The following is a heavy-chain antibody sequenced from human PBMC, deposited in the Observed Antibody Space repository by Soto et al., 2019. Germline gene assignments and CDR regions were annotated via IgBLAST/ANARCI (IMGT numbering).Heavy chain of an antibody. CDR3: ATRSGHDAFDI. J-gene: IGHJ3*02. Sequence: QVQLVQSGAEVKKPGSSVKVSCKASGGTFSSYTISWVRQAPGQGLEWMGRIIPILGIANYAQKFQGRVTSTVXKSTSTAYMELSSLRSEDTAVYYCATRSGHDAFDIWGQGTMVTVSS. CDR1: GGTFSSYT. D-gene: IGHD3-10*01. V-gene: IGHV1-69*02. CDR2: IIPILGIA.